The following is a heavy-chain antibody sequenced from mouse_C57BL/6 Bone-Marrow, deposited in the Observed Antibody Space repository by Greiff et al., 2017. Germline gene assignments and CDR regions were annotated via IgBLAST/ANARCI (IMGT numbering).Heavy chain of an antibody. Sequence: QVQLQQSGAELARPGASVKMSCKASGYTFTSYTMNWVKQRPGKGLEWIGYINPSSGYTKYNQKFKDKATLTADKSSSTAYMQLSSLTSEDSSVYYCARPTDYWGQGTTLTVSS. CDR3: ARPTDY. D-gene: IGHD2-10*01. CDR2: INPSSGYT. CDR1: GYTFTSYT. J-gene: IGHJ2*01. V-gene: IGHV1-4*01.